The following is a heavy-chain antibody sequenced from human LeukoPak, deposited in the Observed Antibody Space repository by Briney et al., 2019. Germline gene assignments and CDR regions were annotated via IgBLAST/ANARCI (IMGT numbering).Heavy chain of an antibody. CDR3: AKDIHFLTGYDY. CDR2: ISGSGGDT. CDR1: RFTFSNAW. D-gene: IGHD3/OR15-3a*01. Sequence: GGSLRLSCAASRFTFSNAWMNWVRQAPGKGLEWVAAISGSGGDTDYADSVKGRFTISRDNSKNTLYLQMNSLRAEDTAVYYCAKDIHFLTGYDYWGQGTLVIVSS. V-gene: IGHV3-23*01. J-gene: IGHJ4*02.